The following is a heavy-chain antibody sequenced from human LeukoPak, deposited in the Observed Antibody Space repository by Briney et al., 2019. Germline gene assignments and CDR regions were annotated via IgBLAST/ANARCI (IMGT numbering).Heavy chain of an antibody. D-gene: IGHD6-19*01. CDR3: AKGNLVSGWYYFDY. CDR1: GFTFDDYA. Sequence: GGSLRLSCAASGFTFDDYAMHWVRQAPGKGLEWVSVVSGSGGTTYYADSVKGRFTISRDNSKNTLYLQMNSLRAEDTAVYYCAKGNLVSGWYYFDYWGQGTLVTVSS. J-gene: IGHJ4*02. CDR2: VSGSGGTT. V-gene: IGHV3-23*01.